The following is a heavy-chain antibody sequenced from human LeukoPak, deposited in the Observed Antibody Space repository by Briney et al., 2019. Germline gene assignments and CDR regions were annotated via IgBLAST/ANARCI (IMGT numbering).Heavy chain of an antibody. D-gene: IGHD1-26*01. J-gene: IGHJ4*02. CDR3: ARDKIVGPTTLDY. Sequence: GGSLRLSCAAFGFTFSGYWMSWVRQTPEKGLEWVANIKQDGYEKYYVDSVKGRFTISRDNAKSSLYLQMNSLRVDDTAVYYCARDKIVGPTTLDYWGQGTLVTVSS. CDR2: IKQDGYEK. CDR1: GFTFSGYW. V-gene: IGHV3-7*01.